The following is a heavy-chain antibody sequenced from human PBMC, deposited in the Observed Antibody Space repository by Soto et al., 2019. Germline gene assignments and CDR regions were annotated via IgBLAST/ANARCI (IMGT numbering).Heavy chain of an antibody. D-gene: IGHD6-13*01. J-gene: IGHJ4*02. CDR2: IYYSGST. V-gene: IGHV4-61*01. Sequence: SETLSLTCSVSIGSVSSGSYSWSWIRQPPGKGLEWIGYIYYSGSTDYSPSLKSRVTISVDTSKNQFSLKLRSVTAADTAVYYCARVSVSWPYYFDYWGQGTPVTVSS. CDR3: ARVSVSWPYYFDY. CDR1: IGSVSSGSYS.